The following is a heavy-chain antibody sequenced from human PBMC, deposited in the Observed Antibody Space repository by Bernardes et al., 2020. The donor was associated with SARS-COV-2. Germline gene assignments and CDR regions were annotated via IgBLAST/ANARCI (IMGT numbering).Heavy chain of an antibody. CDR3: WRANNYNYVYPVD. Sequence: PSETLSLTCAVSGGSISGSYWNWFRQPPGKGLEWIGYVNFGGNTNYNPSLKGRVTISIDTSKRQFSLRLTSVTAADTAVYYCWRANNYNYVYPVDWGQGTLVTVSS. CDR2: VNFGGNT. V-gene: IGHV4-59*01. J-gene: IGHJ4*02. D-gene: IGHD3-16*01. CDR1: GGSISGSY.